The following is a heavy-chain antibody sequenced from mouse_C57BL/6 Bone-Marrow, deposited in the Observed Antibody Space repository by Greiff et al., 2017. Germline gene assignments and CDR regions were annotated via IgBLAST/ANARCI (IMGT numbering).Heavy chain of an antibody. CDR3: TRDYYGSSYVDWYFDV. J-gene: IGHJ1*03. V-gene: IGHV6-6*01. CDR2: IRNKANNHAT. CDR1: GFTFSDAW. Sequence: EVKLEESGGGLVQPGGSMKLSCAASGFTFSDAWMDWVRQSPETGLEWVAEIRNKANNHATYYAESVKGRFTISRDDSKSSVYLQMNSLRAEDTGIYYCTRDYYGSSYVDWYFDVWGTGTTVTVSS. D-gene: IGHD1-1*01.